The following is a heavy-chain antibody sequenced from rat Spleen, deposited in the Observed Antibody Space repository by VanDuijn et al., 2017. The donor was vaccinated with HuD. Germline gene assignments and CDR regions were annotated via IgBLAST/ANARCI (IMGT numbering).Heavy chain of an antibody. CDR3: TRDHMMVVIRD. Sequence: QVQLKESGPGLVQSSQTLSLTCTVSGFSLTSNGVSWVRQPPRKGLEWIATISSGGHTYYNSALKLRLSISRDTSKNQVFLKMNSLQTDDTGTYYCTRDHMMVVIRDWGQGVMVTVSS. D-gene: IGHD1-12*02. CDR2: ISSGGHT. CDR1: GFSLTSNG. V-gene: IGHV2-4*01. J-gene: IGHJ2*01.